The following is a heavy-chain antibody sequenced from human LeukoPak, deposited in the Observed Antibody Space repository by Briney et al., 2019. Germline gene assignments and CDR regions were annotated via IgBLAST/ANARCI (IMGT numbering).Heavy chain of an antibody. Sequence: GGALRLSCAASGFTLSHYYMSWVRQAPGKGLEWVSFISSDSSHTNYADSLKGRFPISRDNAKNSLYLQMNSLRAEDTALYYCARNPGTGTLDYWGQGTLVTVSS. V-gene: IGHV3-11*06. CDR2: ISSDSSHT. D-gene: IGHD6-13*01. CDR3: ARNPGTGTLDY. J-gene: IGHJ4*02. CDR1: GFTLSHYY.